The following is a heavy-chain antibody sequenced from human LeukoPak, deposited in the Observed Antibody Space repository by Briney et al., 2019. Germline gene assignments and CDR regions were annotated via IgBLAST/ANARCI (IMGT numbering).Heavy chain of an antibody. CDR3: ARHVAYWYFDL. J-gene: IGHJ2*01. Sequence: PSETLSLTCTVSGGSISSYYWNWVRQPPGKGLKWIGYIYYGGSTNYNPSLKSRFTMSVDTSKNQFSLNLSSVTAADTAVYYCARHVAYWYFDLWGRGTLVTVSS. CDR1: GGSISSYY. D-gene: IGHD2-21*01. V-gene: IGHV4-59*08. CDR2: IYYGGST.